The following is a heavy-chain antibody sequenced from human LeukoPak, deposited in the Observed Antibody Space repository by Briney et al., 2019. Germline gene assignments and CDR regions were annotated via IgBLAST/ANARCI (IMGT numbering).Heavy chain of an antibody. V-gene: IGHV1-69*06. CDR1: GYTFTGYY. J-gene: IGHJ5*02. CDR3: ASAKGGSGSYSWFDP. Sequence: ASVKVSCKASGYTFTGYYMHWVRQAPGQGLEWMGGIIPIFGTANYAQKFQGRVTITADKSTSTAYMELSSLRSEDTAVYYCASAKGGSGSYSWFDPWGQGTLVTVSS. CDR2: IIPIFGTA. D-gene: IGHD1-26*01.